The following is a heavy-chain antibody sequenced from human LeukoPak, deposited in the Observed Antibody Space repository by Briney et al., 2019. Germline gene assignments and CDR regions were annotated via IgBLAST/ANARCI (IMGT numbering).Heavy chain of an antibody. D-gene: IGHD3-22*01. V-gene: IGHV4-59*01. Sequence: SETLSLTCTVSGGSISSYYWSWIRQPPGKGLEWIGYIYYSGSTNYNPSLKSRVTISVDTSKNQFSLKLSSVTAADSAVYYCARVADQHYYDSSGYLDYWGQGTLVTVSS. CDR3: ARVADQHYYDSSGYLDY. CDR1: GGSISSYY. CDR2: IYYSGST. J-gene: IGHJ4*02.